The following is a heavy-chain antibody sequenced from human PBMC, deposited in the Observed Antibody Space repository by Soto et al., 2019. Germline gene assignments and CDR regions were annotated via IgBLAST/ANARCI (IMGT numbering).Heavy chain of an antibody. V-gene: IGHV3-23*01. D-gene: IGHD2-21*01. Sequence: PGGSLRLSCAASGFTFSRYAMSWVRQAPGKGLEWGSAMIGSGRSTYYADSVKGRFTISRDNSKNTLYLQMNSLRAEDTAVYYCAKDPLLAVWSYSDYWGQGTLVTVSS. J-gene: IGHJ4*02. CDR3: AKDPLLAVWSYSDY. CDR2: MIGSGRST. CDR1: GFTFSRYA.